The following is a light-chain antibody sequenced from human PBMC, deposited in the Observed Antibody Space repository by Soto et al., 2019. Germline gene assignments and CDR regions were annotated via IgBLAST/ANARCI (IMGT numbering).Light chain of an antibody. J-gene: IGKJ4*01. CDR1: QSVRSNY. V-gene: IGKV3-20*01. CDR2: DAS. Sequence: EIVLTQSPDTLSLSPGERATLSCRASQSVRSNYLAWYQQKPGQAPRFLIYDASSRATGIPDRFSGSGSGTDFTLTISRLEPEDFAVYYCQQYGSPPLTFGGGTKV. CDR3: QQYGSPPLT.